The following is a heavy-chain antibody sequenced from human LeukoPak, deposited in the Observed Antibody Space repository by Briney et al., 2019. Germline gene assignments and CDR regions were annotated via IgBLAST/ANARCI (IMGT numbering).Heavy chain of an antibody. V-gene: IGHV4-4*07. CDR2: IYTSGST. D-gene: IGHD3-3*01. CDR3: AREPGPPYYDFWSGYYTWFFDY. Sequence: SETLSLTCTVSGGSISSYYWSWIRQPAGKELEWIGRIYTSGSTNYNPSLKSRVTMSVDTSKNQFSLKLSSVTAADTAVYYCAREPGPPYYDFWSGYYTWFFDYWGQGTLVTVSS. CDR1: GGSISSYY. J-gene: IGHJ4*02.